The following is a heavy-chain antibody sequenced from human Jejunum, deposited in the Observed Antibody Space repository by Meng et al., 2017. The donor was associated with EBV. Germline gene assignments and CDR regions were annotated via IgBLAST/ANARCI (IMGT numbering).Heavy chain of an antibody. Sequence: GGGLVQPGGALRLSCAASGLSFSGNWMHWVRQAPGEGLVWVSRINNDGSDTIYADSVKGRFTTSRDNAKNTLYLQMNSLRIEDTAVYFCARDKPHNWFDPWGQGTLVTVSS. CDR1: GLSFSGNW. V-gene: IGHV3-74*01. J-gene: IGHJ5*02. CDR3: ARDKPHNWFDP. CDR2: INNDGSDT.